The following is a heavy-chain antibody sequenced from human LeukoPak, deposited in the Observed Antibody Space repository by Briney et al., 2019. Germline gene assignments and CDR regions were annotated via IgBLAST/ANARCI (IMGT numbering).Heavy chain of an antibody. CDR3: AKESVMITFGGALDY. D-gene: IGHD3-16*01. CDR2: ISGSGGST. J-gene: IGHJ4*02. Sequence: GGSLRLSCAASGFTVSNNFMSWVRQAPGKGLEWVSAISGSGGSTYYADSVKGRFTISRDNSKNTLYLQMNSLRAEDTAVYYCAKESVMITFGGALDYWGQGTLVTVSS. V-gene: IGHV3-23*01. CDR1: GFTVSNNF.